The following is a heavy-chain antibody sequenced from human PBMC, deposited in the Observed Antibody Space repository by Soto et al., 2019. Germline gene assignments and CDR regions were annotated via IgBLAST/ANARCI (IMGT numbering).Heavy chain of an antibody. D-gene: IGHD6-13*01. CDR3: ARAPGGPGIAEY. CDR2: INAGNGNT. CDR1: GYTVTISY. J-gene: IGHJ4*02. Sequence: APVEIASEASGYTVTISYMNWLRPAPGKRLEGMGWINAGNGNTKYSQRFQGRVTITRDTSASTAYMELSSLRSEDTAVYYCARAPGGPGIAEYWGQGTLVTVSS. V-gene: IGHV1-3*01.